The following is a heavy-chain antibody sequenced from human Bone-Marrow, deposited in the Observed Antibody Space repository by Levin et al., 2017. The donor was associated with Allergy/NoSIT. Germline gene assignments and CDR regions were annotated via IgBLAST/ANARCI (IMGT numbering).Heavy chain of an antibody. CDR1: GGSINSYH. D-gene: IGHD2-15*01. V-gene: IGHV4-59*01. J-gene: IGHJ6*02. CDR3: ARDRVVASSGTYYYYGMAV. CDR2: IYYSGST. Sequence: RSSETLSLTCIVSGGSINSYHWSWIRQPPGKGLEWIGYIYYSGSTNYNPSLKSRVTMSVDTSKNQFSLTLNSVTAADTAVYYCARDRVVASSGTYYYYGMAVWGQGTTVTVSS.